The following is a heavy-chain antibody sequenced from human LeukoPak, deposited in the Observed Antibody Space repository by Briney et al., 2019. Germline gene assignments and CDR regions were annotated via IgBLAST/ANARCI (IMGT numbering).Heavy chain of an antibody. CDR1: GLTLSSYW. D-gene: IGHD3-3*01. CDR2: IKQDGSEK. V-gene: IGHV3-7*01. CDR3: ARDLSTSGPPFDY. J-gene: IGHJ4*02. Sequence: GGSLRLSCAASGLTLSSYWMSWVRQAPGKGLEWVANIKQDGSEKYYVDSVKGRFTISRDNAKNSLYLQMNSLRAEDTAVYYCARDLSTSGPPFDYWGQGTLVTVSS.